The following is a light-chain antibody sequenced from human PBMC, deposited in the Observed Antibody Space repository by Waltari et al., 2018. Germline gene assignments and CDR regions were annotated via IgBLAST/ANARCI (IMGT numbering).Light chain of an antibody. CDR1: QSVGTY. V-gene: IGKV3-11*01. J-gene: IGKJ2*01. CDR2: DAS. Sequence: IVLTQSPATLSLSPGETATLSCRASQSVGTYLAWYQQKPCQSPRLLIYDASNRATGIPDRFRGRGSGTDFTPTISSLEPEDFALYYCQQRSSWTPHTFGQGARLEIK. CDR3: QQRSSWTPHT.